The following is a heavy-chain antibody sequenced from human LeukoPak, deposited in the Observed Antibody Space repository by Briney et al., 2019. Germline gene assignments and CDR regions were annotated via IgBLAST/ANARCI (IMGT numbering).Heavy chain of an antibody. J-gene: IGHJ4*02. V-gene: IGHV3-30*04. CDR2: ISYDGSNK. CDR3: ARDPRPTSLLWCGELYAPFDY. CDR1: GFTFSSYA. Sequence: GGSLRLSCAASGFTFSSYAMHWVRQAPGKGLEWVAAISYDGSNKYYADSVKGRFTISRDNSKNTLYLQMNSLRAEDTAVYYCARDPRPTSLLWCGELYAPFDYWGQGTLVTVSS. D-gene: IGHD3-10*01.